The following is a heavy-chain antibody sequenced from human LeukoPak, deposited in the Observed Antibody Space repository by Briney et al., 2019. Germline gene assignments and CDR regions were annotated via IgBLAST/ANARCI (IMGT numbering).Heavy chain of an antibody. Sequence: PSETLSLTCTVSGGSISSYYWTWIRQPAGKGLEWIGRTHTSGSTNYNPSLKSRVTMSVDTSKNQFSLKLTSVTAADAAIYYCARGPNSTGWYPHWGQGTLVTVSS. J-gene: IGHJ4*02. D-gene: IGHD6-19*01. CDR2: THTSGST. CDR3: ARGPNSTGWYPH. V-gene: IGHV4-4*07. CDR1: GGSISSYY.